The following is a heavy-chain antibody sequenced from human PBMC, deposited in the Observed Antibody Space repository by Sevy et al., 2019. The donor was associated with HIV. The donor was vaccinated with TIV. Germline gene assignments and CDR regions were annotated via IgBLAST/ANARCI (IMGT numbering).Heavy chain of an antibody. D-gene: IGHD6-13*01. J-gene: IGHJ4*02. V-gene: IGHV3-7*01. CDR2: IKQDGSVK. Sequence: GGSLRLSCAASGFSLNSYWMSWVRQAPGKGLEWVANIKQDGSVKYYVDSVKSRFTISRDNARNLLYLQMKSLRAEDTALYYCVRAIAADGSFWGQGTLVTVSS. CDR3: VRAIAADGSF. CDR1: GFSLNSYW.